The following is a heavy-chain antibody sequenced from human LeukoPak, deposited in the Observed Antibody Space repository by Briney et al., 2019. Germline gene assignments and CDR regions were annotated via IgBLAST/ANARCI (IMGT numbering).Heavy chain of an antibody. CDR3: ARTSGSYYHDY. J-gene: IGHJ4*02. V-gene: IGHV1-46*01. Sequence: ASVKVSCKASGYTFTSYYMHWVRQAPGQGLEWMGIINPSDGSTSYAQKFQGRVTMTRDTSTSTVYMELSSLRSEDTAVYYCARTSGSYYHDYWGQGTLVTVSS. CDR1: GYTFTSYY. CDR2: INPSDGST. D-gene: IGHD1-26*01.